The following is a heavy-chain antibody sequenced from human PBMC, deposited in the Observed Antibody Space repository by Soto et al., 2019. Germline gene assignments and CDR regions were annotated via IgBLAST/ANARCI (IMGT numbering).Heavy chain of an antibody. CDR2: IPYDGTNK. CDR3: ARDEKLALDY. CDR1: GFTFSSYG. D-gene: IGHD6-6*01. V-gene: IGHV3-30-3*01. J-gene: IGHJ4*02. Sequence: QVQLVESGGGVVQPGRSLRLSCAASGFTFSSYGMHWVRQAPGKGLEWVAVIPYDGTNKYYAGSVKGRFTISRDNSKDTLYLQMNSLTAEDTAVYYCARDEKLALDYWGPGTLVTVSS.